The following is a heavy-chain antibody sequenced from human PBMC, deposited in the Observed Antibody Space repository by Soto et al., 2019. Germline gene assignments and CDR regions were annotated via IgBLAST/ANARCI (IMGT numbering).Heavy chain of an antibody. Sequence: QVQLVESGGGVVQPGRSLRLSCAASGFTFSSHGMHWVRQAPGKGLEWVAVIWYDGSNEYYADSVKGRFTISRDNSKNMLYLQMNGLRAEDTAVYYCARWSNNKVIDPWGQGTLVTVSS. D-gene: IGHD1-26*01. V-gene: IGHV3-33*01. CDR2: IWYDGSNE. J-gene: IGHJ5*02. CDR3: ARWSNNKVIDP. CDR1: GFTFSSHG.